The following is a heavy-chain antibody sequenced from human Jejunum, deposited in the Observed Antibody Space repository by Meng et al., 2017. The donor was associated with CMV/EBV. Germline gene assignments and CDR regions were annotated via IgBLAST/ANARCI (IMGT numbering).Heavy chain of an antibody. J-gene: IGHJ4*02. V-gene: IGHV4-31*02. CDR2: IYYTGTT. D-gene: IGHD3-10*01. Sequence: NGGFYWTWVRQYPGKGLEWIGYIYYTGTTFYNPSLQGRVTISIDTSKNHFSLSLSSVTAADTAVYYCARGDYSASGNYYTGVYSFDYWGQGTLVTVSS. CDR3: ARGDYSASGNYYTGVYSFDY. CDR1: NGGFY.